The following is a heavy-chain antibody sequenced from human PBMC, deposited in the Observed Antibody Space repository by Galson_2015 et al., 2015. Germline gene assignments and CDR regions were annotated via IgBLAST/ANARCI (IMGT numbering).Heavy chain of an antibody. V-gene: IGHV3-64*01. J-gene: IGHJ3*02. CDR3: AITIGETQNDAFDI. D-gene: IGHD3-10*01. CDR2: ISSNGGST. CDR1: GFTFSSYA. Sequence: SLRLSCAASGFTFSSYAMHWVRQAPGKGLEYVSAISSNGGSTYYANSVKGRFTISRDNSKNTLYLQMGSLRAEDMAVYYCAITIGETQNDAFDIWGQGTMVTVSS.